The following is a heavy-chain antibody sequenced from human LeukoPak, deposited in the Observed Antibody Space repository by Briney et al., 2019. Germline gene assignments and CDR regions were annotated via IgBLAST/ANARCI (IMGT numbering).Heavy chain of an antibody. CDR2: ISGSGGST. D-gene: IGHD5-12*01. J-gene: IGHJ4*02. CDR3: AKGSVDIVATIADY. CDR1: GFTFSSYA. Sequence: GGSLRLSCAASGFTFSSYAMSWVRQAPGKGLEWVSAISGSGGSTYYADSVKGWFTISRDNSKNTLYLQMNSLRAEDTAVYYCAKGSVDIVATIADYWGQGTLVTVSS. V-gene: IGHV3-23*01.